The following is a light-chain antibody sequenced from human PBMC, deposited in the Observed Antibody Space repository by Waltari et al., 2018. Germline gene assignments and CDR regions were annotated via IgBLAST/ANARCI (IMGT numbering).Light chain of an antibody. CDR1: KNDIGAHNL. Sequence: QSALTQPASVSGSVGQSISIPCTESKNDIGAHNLVPWYQQYPGKPPKLVIYEVSNRPSGVSNRFSASKSGTTASLTISGLQAEDEAEYFCSSYATRYMVLFGGGTRVTVL. CDR2: EVS. J-gene: IGLJ2*01. CDR3: SSYATRYMVL. V-gene: IGLV2-14*01.